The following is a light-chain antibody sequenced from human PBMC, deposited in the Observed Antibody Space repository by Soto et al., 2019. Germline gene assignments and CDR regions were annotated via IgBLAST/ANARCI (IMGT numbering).Light chain of an antibody. Sequence: HSLLSQPSSVCGSPGQSNTISCSGTISDFVLYNYVSWYQQHPGKATKLMMYGVNNRPSGVSNRFYGSKSGKQASLTISGLQADDEADYYCSSYTTSSALQVFGTGTTVTV. J-gene: IGLJ1*01. V-gene: IGLV2-14*01. CDR3: SSYTTSSALQV. CDR1: ISDFVLYNY. CDR2: GVN.